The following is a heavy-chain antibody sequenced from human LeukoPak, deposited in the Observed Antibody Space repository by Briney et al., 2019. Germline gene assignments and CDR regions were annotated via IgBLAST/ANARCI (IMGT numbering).Heavy chain of an antibody. D-gene: IGHD4-17*01. CDR1: GFTFSSYW. Sequence: PGGSLRLSCAASGFTFSSYWMHWVRQAPGKGLVWVSRINSDGSSTSYADSVKGRFTISRDNAKNSLYLQMNSLRAEDTAVYYCARATVTTFHYFDYWGQGTLVTVSS. CDR2: INSDGSST. CDR3: ARATVTTFHYFDY. V-gene: IGHV3-74*01. J-gene: IGHJ4*02.